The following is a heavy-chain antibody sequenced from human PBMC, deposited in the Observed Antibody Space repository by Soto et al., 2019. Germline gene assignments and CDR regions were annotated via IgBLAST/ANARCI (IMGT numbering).Heavy chain of an antibody. CDR1: GFTFSTSA. V-gene: IGHV3-23*01. J-gene: IGHJ4*02. Sequence: PWGSLRLSCAASGFTFSTSAMSWVRQPPGKGLEWVSSIGAAGASVYHADSVKGRFSVSRDNSKNTLYLQMNRLRAEDTAVYFCARFQEDCGGGNCYPAFDYWGRGAMVTVYS. CDR2: IGAAGASV. D-gene: IGHD2-15*01. CDR3: ARFQEDCGGGNCYPAFDY.